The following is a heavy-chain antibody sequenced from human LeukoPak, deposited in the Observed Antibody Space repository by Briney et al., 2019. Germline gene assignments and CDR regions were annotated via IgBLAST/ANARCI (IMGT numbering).Heavy chain of an antibody. J-gene: IGHJ4*02. CDR1: GYTFTSYG. Sequence: ASVKVSCKASGYTFTSYGISWVRQAPGQGLEWMGWISAYNGNTNYAQKFQGRVTITRDTSASTAYMELSSLRSEDTAVYYCARDEGYCSGGSCPFDYWGQGTLVTVSS. CDR2: ISAYNGNT. V-gene: IGHV1-18*01. D-gene: IGHD2-15*01. CDR3: ARDEGYCSGGSCPFDY.